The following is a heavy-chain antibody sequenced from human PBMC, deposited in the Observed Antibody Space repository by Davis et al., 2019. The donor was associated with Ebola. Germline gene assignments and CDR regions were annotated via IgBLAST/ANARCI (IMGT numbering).Heavy chain of an antibody. V-gene: IGHV4-59*01. Sequence: MPGGSLRLSCTVSGGSISSYYWSWIRQPPGKGLEWIGYIYYSGSTNYNPSLKSRVTISVDTSKNQFSLKLSSVTAADTAVYYCARESYYYDSSGYSRGGFDYWGQGTLVTVSS. CDR3: ARESYYYDSSGYSRGGFDY. CDR2: IYYSGST. CDR1: GGSISSYY. D-gene: IGHD3-22*01. J-gene: IGHJ4*02.